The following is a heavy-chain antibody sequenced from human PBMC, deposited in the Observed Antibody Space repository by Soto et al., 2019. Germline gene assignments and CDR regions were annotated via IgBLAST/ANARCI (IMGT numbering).Heavy chain of an antibody. Sequence: PGGSLRLSCSASGFIFRSYSMNWVRQAAGKGLEWISYISSSSSTVYYADSVKGRFTIFRDNAEDSLYLQMNSLRDEDTAVYYCARENELRYLEWSTGVGAMDVWGQGTTVTVSS. CDR2: ISSSSSTV. V-gene: IGHV3-48*02. CDR1: GFIFRSYS. D-gene: IGHD3-3*01. J-gene: IGHJ6*02. CDR3: ARENELRYLEWSTGVGAMDV.